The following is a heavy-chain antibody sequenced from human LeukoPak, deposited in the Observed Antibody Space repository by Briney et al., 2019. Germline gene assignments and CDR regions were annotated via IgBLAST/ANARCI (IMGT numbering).Heavy chain of an antibody. CDR3: TRDWGGVAAGIDY. Sequence: PGGSLRLSCAASGFTFSSFWMSWVRQAPGKGLEWVANIKTDGSEKYYEDSVKGRFTISRDNAKNSLSLQMNSLSAEDTAVYYCTRDWGGVAAGIDYWGQGTLVTVSS. J-gene: IGHJ4*02. CDR1: GFTFSSFW. D-gene: IGHD6-13*01. CDR2: IKTDGSEK. V-gene: IGHV3-7*01.